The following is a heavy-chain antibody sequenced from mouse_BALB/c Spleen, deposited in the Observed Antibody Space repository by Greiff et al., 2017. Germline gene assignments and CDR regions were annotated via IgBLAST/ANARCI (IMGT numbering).Heavy chain of an antibody. Sequence: EVKLVESGGGLVQPGGSRKLSCAASGFTFSSFGMHWVRQAPEKGLEWVAYISSGSSTIYYADTVKGRFTISRDNPKNTLFLQMTSLRSEDTAMYYCARDRGIYYGSSYAMDYWGQGTSVTVSS. CDR2: ISSGSSTI. CDR1: GFTFSSFG. V-gene: IGHV5-17*02. CDR3: ARDRGIYYGSSYAMDY. D-gene: IGHD1-1*01. J-gene: IGHJ4*01.